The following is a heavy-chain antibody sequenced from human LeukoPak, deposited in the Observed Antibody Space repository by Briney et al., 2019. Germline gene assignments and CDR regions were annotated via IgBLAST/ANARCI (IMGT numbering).Heavy chain of an antibody. Sequence: SETLSLTCTVSGGSISSYYWSWIRQPAGKGLEWIGRIYTSGSTNHNPSLNNRVTMSIDKSKNQFSLKLSSVTAADTAVYYCAREFSYGSNYFDPWGQGTLVTVSS. CDR2: IYTSGST. CDR1: GGSISSYY. D-gene: IGHD5-18*01. J-gene: IGHJ5*02. V-gene: IGHV4-4*07. CDR3: AREFSYGSNYFDP.